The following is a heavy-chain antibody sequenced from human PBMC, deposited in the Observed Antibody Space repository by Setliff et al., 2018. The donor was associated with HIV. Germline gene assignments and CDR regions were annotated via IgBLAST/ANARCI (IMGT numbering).Heavy chain of an antibody. CDR1: GFTFSSYS. D-gene: IGHD3-3*01. V-gene: IGHV3-21*01. Sequence: GGSLRLSCAASGFTFSSYSMNWVRQAPGKGLEWVSYISSSSSYTHYPDSVKGRFTISRDNAKNSLYLQMNSLTAEDTAVYYCARDVSWRVRTYIDYWGQGALVTVSS. CDR3: ARDVSWRVRTYIDY. J-gene: IGHJ4*02. CDR2: ISSSSSYT.